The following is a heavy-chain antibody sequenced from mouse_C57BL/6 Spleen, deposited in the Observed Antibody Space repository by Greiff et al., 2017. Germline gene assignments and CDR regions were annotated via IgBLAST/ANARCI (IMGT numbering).Heavy chain of an antibody. Sequence: QVQLKESGPGLVAPSQSLSFTCTVSGFSLTSYAISWVRQPPGKGLEWLGVIGAGGGTNYNSAPKSRLSISKENSKSQIYLKMNSLQTDDTARYYCARAYNDYNAMDDWGQRTSGTVSS. CDR3: ARAYNDYNAMDD. CDR1: GFSLTSYA. V-gene: IGHV2-9-1*01. CDR2: IGAGGGT. D-gene: IGHD6-5*01. J-gene: IGHJ4*01.